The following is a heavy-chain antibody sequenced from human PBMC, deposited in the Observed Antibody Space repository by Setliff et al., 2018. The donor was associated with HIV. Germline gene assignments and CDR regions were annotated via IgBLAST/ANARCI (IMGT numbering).Heavy chain of an antibody. CDR3: ARPLSESYNFWGDAFAI. J-gene: IGHJ3*02. V-gene: IGHV4-59*08. CDR2: IFHSGNT. Sequence: SETLSLTCTVSGASISSYYWSWIRQPPGKGLEWIGNIFHSGNTDQNPSLKSRVTMSVETSEKQFSWRLNSVTAADTDVYYCARPLSESYNFWGDAFAIWGQGTMVTVSS. D-gene: IGHD3-3*01. CDR1: GASISSYY.